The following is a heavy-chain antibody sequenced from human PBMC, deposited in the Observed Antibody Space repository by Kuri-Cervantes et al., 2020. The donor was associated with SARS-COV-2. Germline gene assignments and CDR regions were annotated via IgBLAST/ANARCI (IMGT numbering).Heavy chain of an antibody. Sequence: LRLSCTVSGGSISSGDYYWSWIRQPPGKGLEWIGYIYYSGSTYYNPSLKSRVTISVDTSKNQFSLKLSSVTAADTAVYYCARGSSPTALIDYWGQGTLVTVSS. CDR1: GGSISSGDYY. D-gene: IGHD6-13*01. CDR2: IYYSGST. J-gene: IGHJ4*02. CDR3: ARGSSPTALIDY. V-gene: IGHV4-30-4*08.